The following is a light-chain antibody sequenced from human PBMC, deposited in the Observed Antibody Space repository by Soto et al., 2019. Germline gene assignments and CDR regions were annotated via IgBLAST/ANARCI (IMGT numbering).Light chain of an antibody. V-gene: IGKV4-1*01. Sequence: DIVMTQSPDSLAVSLGERATINCKASQSVFYTSVNKDYLAWYQHKEGQPPKLLIYWASTRESGVPDRFSGSGSGTGFTLTIRNLQAEDVAVYFCQQYFATPRTFGQGTKVQLK. CDR2: WAS. CDR1: QSVFYTSVNKDY. J-gene: IGKJ1*01. CDR3: QQYFATPRT.